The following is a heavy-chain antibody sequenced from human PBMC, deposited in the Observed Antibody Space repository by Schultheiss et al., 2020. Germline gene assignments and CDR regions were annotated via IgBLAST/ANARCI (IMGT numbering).Heavy chain of an antibody. CDR1: GFTFSDYA. Sequence: GGSLRLSCAASGFTFSDYAMSWVRQAPGKGLEWVSAISSSCSYIYYADSMKGRFTISRDNSKNTLYLQMNSLRAEDTAVYYCAKPILVWSYGMDVWGQGTTVTVSS. CDR2: ISSSCSYI. D-gene: IGHD3-3*01. J-gene: IGHJ6*02. V-gene: IGHV3-21*01. CDR3: AKPILVWSYGMDV.